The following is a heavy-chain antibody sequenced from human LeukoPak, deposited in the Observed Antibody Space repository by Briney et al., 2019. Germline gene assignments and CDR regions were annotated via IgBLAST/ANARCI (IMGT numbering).Heavy chain of an antibody. D-gene: IGHD5-24*01. CDR2: ISGDGGST. CDR1: GFTFDDYA. J-gene: IGHJ1*01. CDR3: AKDIARWLRLGLGYFQH. Sequence: GGSLRLSCAASGFTFDDYAMHWVRQAPGKGLEWVSLISGDGGSTYYADSVKGRFTISRDNSKNSLYLQMNSLRTEDTALYYCAKDIARWLRLGLGYFQHWGQGTLVTVSS. V-gene: IGHV3-43*02.